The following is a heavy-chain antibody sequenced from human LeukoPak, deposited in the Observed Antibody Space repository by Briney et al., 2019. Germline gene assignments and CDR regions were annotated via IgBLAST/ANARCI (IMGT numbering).Heavy chain of an antibody. J-gene: IGHJ4*02. CDR2: INHSGST. D-gene: IGHD3-10*01. Sequence: SETLSLTCSVSGGSISPYYWSWIRQPPGKGLEWIGEINHSGSTNYNPSLKSRVTISVDTSKNQFSLKLSSVTAADTAVYYCARDIWFGDRIDYWGQGTLVTVSS. V-gene: IGHV4-34*01. CDR3: ARDIWFGDRIDY. CDR1: GGSISPYY.